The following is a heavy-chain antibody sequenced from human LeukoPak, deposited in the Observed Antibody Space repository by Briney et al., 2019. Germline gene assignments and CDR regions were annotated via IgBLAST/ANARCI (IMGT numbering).Heavy chain of an antibody. CDR1: GFTFSSYA. V-gene: IGHV3-30-3*01. Sequence: PGGSLRLSCAASGFTFSSYAMHWVRQAPGKGLEGVAVISYDGSNKYYADSVKGRFTISRDNSKNTLYLQMNSLRAEDTAVYYCARGGGNSYYYYGMDVWGQGTTVTVSS. D-gene: IGHD4-23*01. J-gene: IGHJ6*02. CDR2: ISYDGSNK. CDR3: ARGGGNSYYYYGMDV.